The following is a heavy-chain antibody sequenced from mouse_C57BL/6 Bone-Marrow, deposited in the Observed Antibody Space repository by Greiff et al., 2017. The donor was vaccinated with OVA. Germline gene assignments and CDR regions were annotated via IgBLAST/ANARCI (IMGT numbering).Heavy chain of an antibody. CDR1: GFTFSDYG. V-gene: IGHV5-17*01. D-gene: IGHD1-1*01. CDR2: ISSGSSTI. J-gene: IGHJ2*01. Sequence: EVMLVESGGGLVKPGASLKLSCAASGFTFSDYGMHWVRQAPEKGLEWVAYISSGSSTIYYADTVKGRFTISRDNAKDTLFLQMTRLRSEDTAMYYCARDTTVVAEGGDYWGQGTTLTVSA. CDR3: ARDTTVVAEGGDY.